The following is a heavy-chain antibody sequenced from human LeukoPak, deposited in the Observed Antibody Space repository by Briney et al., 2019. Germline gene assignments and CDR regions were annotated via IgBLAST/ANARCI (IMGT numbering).Heavy chain of an antibody. Sequence: GGSLRLSCAAAGFTFSTYGMTWVRQAPGKGLEWVSSITGSGAGTSDADSVTGRFSICRDNSKSTLYLQMNSLRGEDTAVYCAKAGLVRGGALDSWGQGTLVTVSS. CDR2: ITGSGAGT. CDR1: GFTFSTYG. J-gene: IGHJ4*02. D-gene: IGHD4/OR15-4a*01. CDR3: AKAGLVRGGALDS. V-gene: IGHV3-23*01.